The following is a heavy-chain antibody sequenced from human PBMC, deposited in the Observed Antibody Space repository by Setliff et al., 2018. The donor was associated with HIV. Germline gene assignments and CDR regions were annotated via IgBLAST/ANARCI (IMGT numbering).Heavy chain of an antibody. CDR2: ASPSGGTT. J-gene: IGHJ4*02. V-gene: IGHV3-23*01. CDR3: AKPRRYNTYYFDH. Sequence: PGGSLRLSCQASDLAFSSYAMSWVRQAPGKGLEWVSIASPSGGTTYYADSVKGRFTISRDNSKSTLYLQMNSLKTEDTAVYYCAKPRRYNTYYFDHWGQGTLVTVS. CDR1: DLAFSSYA. D-gene: IGHD3-3*01.